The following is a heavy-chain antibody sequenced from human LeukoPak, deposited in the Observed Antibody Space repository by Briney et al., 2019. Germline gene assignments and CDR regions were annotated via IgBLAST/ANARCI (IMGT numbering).Heavy chain of an antibody. J-gene: IGHJ5*02. CDR2: IRSKDQNSAT. V-gene: IGHV3-73*01. CDR1: GFTFSSYS. CDR3: ESSITKAGGS. Sequence: GGSLRLSCAASGFTFSSYSMNWVRQASGKGLEWVGRIRSKDQNSATAYAESVKGRFTISRDDSKNMAYLQMNSLRIEDTAVYYCESSITKAGGSWGQGTLVTVSS. D-gene: IGHD2-21*01.